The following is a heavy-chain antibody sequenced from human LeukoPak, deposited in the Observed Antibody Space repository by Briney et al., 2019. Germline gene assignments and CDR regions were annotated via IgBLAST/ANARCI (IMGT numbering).Heavy chain of an antibody. CDR3: ARGRRRYYDSSGSYIDY. CDR2: IKQDGSEK. J-gene: IGHJ4*02. Sequence: GGSLRLSCAASGFTFSSYWMSWVRQAPGKGLEWVANIKQDGSEKYYVDSVKGRFITSRDNAKNSLYLQMNSLRAEDTAVYYCARGRRRYYDSSGSYIDYWGQGTLVTVSS. V-gene: IGHV3-7*03. CDR1: GFTFSSYW. D-gene: IGHD3-22*01.